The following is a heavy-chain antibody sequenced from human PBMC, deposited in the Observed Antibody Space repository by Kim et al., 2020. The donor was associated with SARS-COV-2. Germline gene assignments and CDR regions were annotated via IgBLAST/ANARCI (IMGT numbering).Heavy chain of an antibody. CDR2: GGST. V-gene: IGHV3-23*01. Sequence: GGSTYYADSVKGRFTISRDNSKNTLYLQMNSLRAEDTAVYYCAGGGYLMGRGQGTLVTVSS. CDR3: AGGGYLMG. D-gene: IGHD3-22*01. J-gene: IGHJ4*02.